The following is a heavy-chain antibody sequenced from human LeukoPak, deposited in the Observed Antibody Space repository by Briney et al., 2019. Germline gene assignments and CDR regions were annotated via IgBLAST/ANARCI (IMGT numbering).Heavy chain of an antibody. CDR1: GFTFSTYA. Sequence: GGSLRLSCAASGFTFSTYAVNWVRQAPGKGLEWVAVIWYDGSNKYYADSVQGRFTISRDNSKNTLYLQMNSLRAEDTAVYYCARDRIGRCDYWGQGTLVTVSS. V-gene: IGHV3-33*07. J-gene: IGHJ4*02. CDR3: ARDRIGRCDY. D-gene: IGHD1-26*01. CDR2: IWYDGSNK.